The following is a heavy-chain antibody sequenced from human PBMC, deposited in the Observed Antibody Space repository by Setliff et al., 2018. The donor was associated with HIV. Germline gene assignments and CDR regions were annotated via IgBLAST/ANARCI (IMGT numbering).Heavy chain of an antibody. Sequence: SVKVSCKASGGTFSSYTISWVRQAPGQGLEWMGRSIPILGIGNDEQAQKFKGRVTFTAYKSTSTVYMELSSLRSEDTAVYYCARCGAGEWHFYMDVWGKGTAVTVSS. CDR1: GGTFSSYT. J-gene: IGHJ6*03. CDR3: ARCGAGEWHFYMDV. D-gene: IGHD3-16*01. V-gene: IGHV1-69*02. CDR2: SIPILGIG.